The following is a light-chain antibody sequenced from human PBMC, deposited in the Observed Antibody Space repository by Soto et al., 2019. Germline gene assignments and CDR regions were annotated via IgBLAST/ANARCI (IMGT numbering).Light chain of an antibody. Sequence: EIVLAQSPGTLTLSPGERATLSCRARQSVSNNYLAWHQQKPRQATSLLIYGASNRATGTPDRFSGSASGTDSTLTISRLEPEDVAEYYCQQYGSSGTFGQGTKVDIK. V-gene: IGKV3-20*01. J-gene: IGKJ1*01. CDR2: GAS. CDR1: QSVSNNY. CDR3: QQYGSSGT.